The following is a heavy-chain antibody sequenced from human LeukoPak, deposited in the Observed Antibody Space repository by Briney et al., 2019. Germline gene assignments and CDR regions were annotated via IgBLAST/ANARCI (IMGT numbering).Heavy chain of an antibody. J-gene: IGHJ3*02. Sequence: GGSLTLSCAVSGFTLSRYAMHWVRQAPGKGLEWVAVVSYDKSNNNYAHSVKGRFTISRDNSKNTLDLQMNSLRAEDTAVYYCAKARGYSYVDAFDIWGQGTMVTVSS. CDR2: VSYDKSNN. V-gene: IGHV3-30-3*01. CDR3: AKARGYSYVDAFDI. CDR1: GFTLSRYA. D-gene: IGHD5-18*01.